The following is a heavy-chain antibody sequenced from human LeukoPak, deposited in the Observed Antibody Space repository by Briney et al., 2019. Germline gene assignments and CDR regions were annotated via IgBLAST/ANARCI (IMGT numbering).Heavy chain of an antibody. CDR1: GATFSSYA. V-gene: IGHV1-69*13. J-gene: IGHJ5*02. CDR2: IIPIFGTA. Sequence: ASVKVSCKASGATFSSYAISWVRQAPGQGLEWMGGIIPIFGTANYAQKFQGRVTITAEQFTSTAYMELSSLRCEDTAVYYCAREGLGYGSGSYHWFDPWGQGTMATVSS. CDR3: AREGLGYGSGSYHWFDP. D-gene: IGHD3-10*01.